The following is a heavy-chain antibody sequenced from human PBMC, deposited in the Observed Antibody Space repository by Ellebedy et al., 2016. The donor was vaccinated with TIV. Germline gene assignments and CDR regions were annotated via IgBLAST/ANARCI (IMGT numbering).Heavy chain of an antibody. J-gene: IGHJ6*03. CDR2: ISDDGSNE. D-gene: IGHD5-12*01. V-gene: IGHV3-30*18. CDR1: GFTFSNYA. Sequence: GESLKISCAASGFTFSNYAIHWVRQAPGKGLEWVAVISDDGSNEYYADSVKGRFTISRDNSKNTLYLQMNSLRAEDTAVYYCAKDLHGYDYYYFYYMDVWGKGTTVTVSS. CDR3: AKDLHGYDYYYFYYMDV.